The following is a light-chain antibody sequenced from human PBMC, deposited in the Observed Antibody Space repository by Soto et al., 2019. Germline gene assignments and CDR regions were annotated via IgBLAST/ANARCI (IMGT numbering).Light chain of an antibody. J-gene: IGLJ1*01. CDR3: QSYDSSLTGYV. CDR2: GNS. V-gene: IGLV1-40*01. CDR1: SSNIGAGYD. Sequence: QSVLTQPPSVSGAPGQRVTISCTGSSSNIGAGYDVHWYQQLPGTAPKLLIYGNSNRPSGVPDRFSGSKSRTSASLAITGLQAEDDADYYCQSYDSSLTGYVFGTVTKVTVL.